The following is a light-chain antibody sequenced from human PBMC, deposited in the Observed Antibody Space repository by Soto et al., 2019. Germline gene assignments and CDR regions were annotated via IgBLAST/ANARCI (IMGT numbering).Light chain of an antibody. Sequence: QSAITQPPSVSGAPGHRVTISCTGSSSNIGANSDVHWYQQLAGAAPKLLIYGNSNRPSGVSDRFSGSKSGTSASLAITGLQAEDEADYYCQSYDSSLRGFYVFGTGTKVTVL. CDR2: GNS. CDR1: SSNIGANSD. V-gene: IGLV1-40*02. J-gene: IGLJ1*01. CDR3: QSYDSSLRGFYV.